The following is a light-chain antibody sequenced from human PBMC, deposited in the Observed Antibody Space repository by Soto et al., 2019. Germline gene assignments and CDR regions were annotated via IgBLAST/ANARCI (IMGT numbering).Light chain of an antibody. V-gene: IGLV2-14*01. CDR2: EVS. Sequence: QSALTQPASVSGTPGQSITISCTGSNSDIGIYDFVSWYQHHPGRAPKLIVSEVSHRPSGVSNRFSGSKSGNTASLTISGLQSEDEAEYYCISYTSDDVRYVFGTGTKLTVL. CDR3: ISYTSDDVRYV. J-gene: IGLJ1*01. CDR1: NSDIGIYDF.